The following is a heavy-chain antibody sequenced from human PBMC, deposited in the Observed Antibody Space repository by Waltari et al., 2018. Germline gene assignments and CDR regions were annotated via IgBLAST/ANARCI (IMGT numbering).Heavy chain of an antibody. Sequence: QLQLQESGPGLVKPSETLSLTCTVSGGSISSSSYYWGWIRQPPGKGLEWIGSIYYRGSTYHTPSLKRRVTISVDTSKNQFSLKLSSVTAADTAVYYCARAMVRGVMDYWGQGTLVTVSS. J-gene: IGHJ4*02. CDR1: GGSISSSSYY. V-gene: IGHV4-39*01. D-gene: IGHD3-10*01. CDR3: ARAMVRGVMDY. CDR2: IYYRGST.